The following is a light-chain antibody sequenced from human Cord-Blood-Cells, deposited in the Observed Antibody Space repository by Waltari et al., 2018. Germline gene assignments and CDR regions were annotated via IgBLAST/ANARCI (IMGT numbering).Light chain of an antibody. CDR2: YDS. CDR3: QVWDSSSDHPV. CDR1: NIGSKS. J-gene: IGLJ3*02. V-gene: IGLV3-21*04. Sequence: SYLLPQPPSVSVAPGKKARITCGGNNIGSKSVHGYQQKPGQAPVLVINYDSDRPSGIPERFSGSNSGNTATLTISRVEAGDEADYYCQVWDSSSDHPVFGGGTKLTVL.